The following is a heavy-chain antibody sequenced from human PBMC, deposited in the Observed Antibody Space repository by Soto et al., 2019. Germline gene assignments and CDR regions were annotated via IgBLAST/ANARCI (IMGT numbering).Heavy chain of an antibody. Sequence: PAETLSLTCTVSDDPFGGAEYYCICMRQALGKGPELIGYTYYNGDTKYNPALRSRVTMSEDTSKNQFSLRLSSVTAADTAVYFCARGPAYIDGWRTFDLWGRGILVTVSS. V-gene: IGHV4-61*08. CDR3: ARGPAYIDGWRTFDL. CDR2: TYYNGDT. D-gene: IGHD6-19*01. CDR1: DDPFGGAEYY. J-gene: IGHJ4*02.